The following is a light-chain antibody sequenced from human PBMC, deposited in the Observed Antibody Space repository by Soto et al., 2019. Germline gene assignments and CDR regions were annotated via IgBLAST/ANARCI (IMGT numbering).Light chain of an antibody. CDR2: AAS. V-gene: IGKV3-20*01. Sequence: EVVLTQSPGTLSLSPGDRATLSCRASQSVTNNYLAWYQQKPGQAPRLLIHAASTRATGIPDRFSGSGSGTDFTLTISRLEPEDFAVYYCQRYDSSPQTFGQGTKGDIK. CDR3: QRYDSSPQT. CDR1: QSVTNNY. J-gene: IGKJ1*01.